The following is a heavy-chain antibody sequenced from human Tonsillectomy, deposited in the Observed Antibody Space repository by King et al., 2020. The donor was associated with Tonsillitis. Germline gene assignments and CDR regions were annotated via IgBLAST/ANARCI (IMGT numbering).Heavy chain of an antibody. CDR1: SFSISISGYY. CDR3: ARLSYFGSGSYTYYFDY. D-gene: IGHD3-10*01. V-gene: IGHV4-39*01. J-gene: IGHJ4*02. Sequence: LSLNVLFCSFSISISGYYWGGIRQPPGKGLEWIGSIFYSGSTYYNPSLKSRVTISVDTSKNQFSLKLSSVTAADTAVYYCARLSYFGSGSYTYYFDYWGQGTLVTVSS. CDR2: IFYSGST.